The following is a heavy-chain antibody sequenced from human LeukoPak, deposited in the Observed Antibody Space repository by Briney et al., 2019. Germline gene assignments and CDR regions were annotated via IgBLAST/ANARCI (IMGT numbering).Heavy chain of an antibody. CDR3: ARVQGSGWYRE. CDR2: ISYDGSNK. V-gene: IGHV3-30*04. D-gene: IGHD6-19*01. Sequence: GGSLRLSCAASGFTFSSYAMHWVRQAPGKGLEWVAVISYDGSNKYYADSVKGRFTISRDSSKNTLYLQMNSLRAEDTAVYYCARVQGSGWYREWGQGTLVTVSS. J-gene: IGHJ4*02. CDR1: GFTFSSYA.